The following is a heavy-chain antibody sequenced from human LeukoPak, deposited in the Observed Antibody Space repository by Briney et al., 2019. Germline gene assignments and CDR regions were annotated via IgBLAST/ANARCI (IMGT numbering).Heavy chain of an antibody. CDR2: ITPIFGTA. CDR1: GGTFSSYA. V-gene: IGHV1-69*05. J-gene: IGHJ3*02. Sequence: SVKVSCKASGGTFSSYAVSWVRQAPGQGLGWMGGITPIFGTARYAQKVQGRVTMSTDESTSTAYMELSSLRSEDTAVYYCAREGGITVFGVAQPGGAFDIWGQGTMVTVSS. D-gene: IGHD3-3*01. CDR3: AREGGITVFGVAQPGGAFDI.